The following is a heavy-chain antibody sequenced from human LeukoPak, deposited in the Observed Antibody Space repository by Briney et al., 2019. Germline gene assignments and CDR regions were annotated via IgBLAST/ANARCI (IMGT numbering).Heavy chain of an antibody. CDR2: IKQDGSEK. Sequence: GGSLRLSCAASGFTFSSYEMNWVRQAPGKGLEWVANIKQDGSEKYYVDSVKGRFTISRDNAKNSLYLQMDSLRAEDTAVYYCARVRVVVGATRAFDIWGQGTMVTVSS. V-gene: IGHV3-7*01. CDR3: ARVRVVVGATRAFDI. CDR1: GFTFSSYE. J-gene: IGHJ3*02. D-gene: IGHD1-26*01.